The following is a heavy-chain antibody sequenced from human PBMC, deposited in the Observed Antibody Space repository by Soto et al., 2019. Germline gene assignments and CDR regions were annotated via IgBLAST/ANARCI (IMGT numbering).Heavy chain of an antibody. J-gene: IGHJ4*02. CDR1: GGSFSGYY. V-gene: IGHV4-34*01. Sequence: SETLSLTCAVYGGSFSGYYWSWIRQPPGRGLEWIGEINHSGSTNYNPSLKSRVTISVDTSKNQFSLKLSSVTAADTAVYYCARVGYTYYYDSSGPKGYYFDYWGQGTLVTVSS. CDR3: ARVGYTYYYDSSGPKGYYFDY. CDR2: INHSGST. D-gene: IGHD3-22*01.